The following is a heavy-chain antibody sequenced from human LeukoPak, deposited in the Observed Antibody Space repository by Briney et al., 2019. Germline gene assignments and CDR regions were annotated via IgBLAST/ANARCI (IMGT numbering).Heavy chain of an antibody. CDR1: GFTFSNYE. Sequence: GGSLRLSCAASGFTFSNYEMNWVRQAPGKGLEWLSYISGNGNTIYYADSVKGRFTISRDNAKNSLYLQMNSLRAEDTAVYCCARGSLVHYYGSGSYRIRAGFDSWGQGTLVTVSS. D-gene: IGHD3-10*01. J-gene: IGHJ4*02. CDR2: ISGNGNTI. V-gene: IGHV3-48*03. CDR3: ARGSLVHYYGSGSYRIRAGFDS.